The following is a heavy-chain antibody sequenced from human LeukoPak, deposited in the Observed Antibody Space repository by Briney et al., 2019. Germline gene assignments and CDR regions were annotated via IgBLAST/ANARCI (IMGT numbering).Heavy chain of an antibody. CDR2: IYYSGST. CDR3: ARLDDSSLFDY. D-gene: IGHD3-22*01. J-gene: IGHJ4*02. CDR1: GGSISSYY. Sequence: PSETLSLTCTVSGGSISSYYWSWIRQPPGKGLEWIGYIYYSGSTNYNPSLKSRVTISVDTSKNQFSLKLTSVTAADTAVYYRARLDDSSLFDYWGQGTLVTVSS. V-gene: IGHV4-59*01.